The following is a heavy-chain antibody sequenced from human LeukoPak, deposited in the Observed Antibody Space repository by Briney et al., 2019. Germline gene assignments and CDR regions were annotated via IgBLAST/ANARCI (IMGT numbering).Heavy chain of an antibody. CDR2: IYYSGST. CDR1: GGSISSHY. V-gene: IGHV4-59*11. D-gene: IGHD4-23*01. CDR3: ARDYVGAFDI. J-gene: IGHJ3*02. Sequence: SETLSLTCTVSGGSISSHYWSWIRQPPGKGLEWIGYIYYSGSTNYNPSLKSRVTISVDTSKNQFSLKLSSVTAADTAVYYCARDYVGAFDIWGQGTMVTVSS.